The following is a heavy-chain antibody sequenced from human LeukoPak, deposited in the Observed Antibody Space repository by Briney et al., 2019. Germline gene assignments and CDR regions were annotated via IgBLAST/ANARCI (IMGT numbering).Heavy chain of an antibody. V-gene: IGHV4-59*01. CDR2: VFYTGST. D-gene: IGHD3-22*01. J-gene: IGHJ3*02. Sequence: PSETLSLTCTVSGASMSSYYWNWIRQPPGKGLEWIGYVFYTGSTNYIPSLKGRVTISIDMSKNQFSLNLSSVTAADTAVYYCAGDDKDAFDIWGQGTMVTVSS. CDR3: AGDDKDAFDI. CDR1: GASMSSYY.